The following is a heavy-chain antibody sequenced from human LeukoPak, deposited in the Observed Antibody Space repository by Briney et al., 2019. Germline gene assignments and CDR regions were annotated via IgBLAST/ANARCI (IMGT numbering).Heavy chain of an antibody. V-gene: IGHV3-7*03. CDR1: GFIFSNYW. CDR2: IKQDGSDK. D-gene: IGHD6-13*01. Sequence: GGSLRLSCAASGFIFSNYWMSWVRQAPGKGLEWVANIKQDGSDKYYVDSVKGRFTISRDNSKNTLYLQMNSLRAEDTAVYYCAKDLSSSWNYFDYWGQGTLVTVSS. J-gene: IGHJ4*02. CDR3: AKDLSSSWNYFDY.